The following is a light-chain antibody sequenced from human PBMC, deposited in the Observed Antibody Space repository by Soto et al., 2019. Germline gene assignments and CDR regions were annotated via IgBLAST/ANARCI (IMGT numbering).Light chain of an antibody. CDR3: QQRSNWPPLLT. V-gene: IGKV3-11*01. J-gene: IGKJ4*01. Sequence: EIVLTHSPATLSLSPGERATLSWRASQSVSSYLAWYQQKPGQAPRLLIYDASNRATGIPARFSGSGSGTDFTLTISSLEPEDFAVYYCQQRSNWPPLLTFGGGTKVDIK. CDR1: QSVSSY. CDR2: DAS.